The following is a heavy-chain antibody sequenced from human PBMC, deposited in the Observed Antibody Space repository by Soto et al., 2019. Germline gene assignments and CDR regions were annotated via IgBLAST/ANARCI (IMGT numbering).Heavy chain of an antibody. CDR2: IRSKANNYAT. CDR3: SSPSRASCSGGSCYDY. CDR1: GFTFSGSA. J-gene: IGHJ4*02. Sequence: PGGSLRLSCAASGFTFSGSAVHWVRQASGKGLEWVGRIRSKANNYATTYGAPVKGRFTISRDDSKNTAYLQMNSLKTEDTAVYFCSSPSRASCSGGSCYDYWGQGTLVTVSS. D-gene: IGHD2-15*01. V-gene: IGHV3-73*01.